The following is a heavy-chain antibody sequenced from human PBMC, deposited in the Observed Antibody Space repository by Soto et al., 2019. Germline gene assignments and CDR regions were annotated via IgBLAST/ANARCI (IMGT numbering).Heavy chain of an antibody. CDR1: GFTFSSYA. V-gene: IGHV3-30-3*01. CDR3: ARDRSRYCTNGVCPSFSY. Sequence: QVQLVESGGGVVQPGRSLRLSCAASGFTFSSYAMHWVRQAPGKGLEWVAVISYDGSNKYYADSVKGRFTISRDNSKNTLYLQMHSLRAEDTAVYYCARDRSRYCTNGVCPSFSYWGQGTLVTVSS. J-gene: IGHJ4*02. D-gene: IGHD2-8*01. CDR2: ISYDGSNK.